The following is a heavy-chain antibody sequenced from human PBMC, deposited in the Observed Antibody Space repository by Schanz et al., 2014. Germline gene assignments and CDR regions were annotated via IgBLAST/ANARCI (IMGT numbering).Heavy chain of an antibody. Sequence: EVRLVESGGGLVQPGGSLRLSCEASGFDFNSYSMNWVRQVPGKGLEWLSYIATSSSTRHYADSVKGRVTISRDNSKNTLYLQMNSLRADDTAVYYCARDRGYCSGGSCLTFDYWGQGTLVTVSS. V-gene: IGHV3-48*04. J-gene: IGHJ4*02. CDR2: IATSSSTR. CDR1: GFDFNSYS. CDR3: ARDRGYCSGGSCLTFDY. D-gene: IGHD2-15*01.